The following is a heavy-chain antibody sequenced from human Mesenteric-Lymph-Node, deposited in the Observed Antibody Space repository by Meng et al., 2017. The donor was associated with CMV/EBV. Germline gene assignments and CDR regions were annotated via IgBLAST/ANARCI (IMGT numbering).Heavy chain of an antibody. Sequence: SGGTCSNNGISWVRQAPGQGLEWMGRIIPIFDMTEYAQKFRGRVTVAADKSTNTAYMELSGLRSEDTAVYYCAREADTVPTGGFDPWGQGTLVTVSS. V-gene: IGHV1-69*04. CDR3: AREADTVPTGGFDP. J-gene: IGHJ5*02. CDR2: IIPIFDMT. CDR1: GGTCSNNG. D-gene: IGHD5-12*01.